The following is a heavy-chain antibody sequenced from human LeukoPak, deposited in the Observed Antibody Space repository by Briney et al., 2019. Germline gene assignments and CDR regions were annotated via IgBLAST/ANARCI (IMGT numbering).Heavy chain of an antibody. V-gene: IGHV4-59*08. CDR1: GGSISSYY. Sequence: SETLSLTCTVSGGSISSYYWSWIRQPPGKGLEWIEYIDYSGSTKYNPSLKSRVTISVDTSKNQFSLKLSSVTAADTAVYYCASQSRSSYNWFDPWGQGTLVTVSS. D-gene: IGHD2-15*01. CDR3: ASQSRSSYNWFDP. CDR2: IDYSGST. J-gene: IGHJ5*02.